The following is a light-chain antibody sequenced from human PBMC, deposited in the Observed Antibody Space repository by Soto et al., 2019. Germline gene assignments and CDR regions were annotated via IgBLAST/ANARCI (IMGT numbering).Light chain of an antibody. CDR3: QQYINRWA. J-gene: IGKJ1*01. CDR1: QSISTW. CDR2: KAS. V-gene: IGKV1-5*03. Sequence: DIQMTQSPSNLYASVGDRVTITCRASQSISTWLAWYQQKPGKAPKLLIYKASSLESGVPSRFSGSGSGTEFTLTISSLQPDDFATYYCQQYINRWAFGQGTKVDIK.